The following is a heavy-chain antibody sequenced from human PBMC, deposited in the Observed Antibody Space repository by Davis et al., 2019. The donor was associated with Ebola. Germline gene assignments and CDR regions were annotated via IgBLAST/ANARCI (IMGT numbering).Heavy chain of an antibody. Sequence: GSLRLSCTVSGGSISSSSYYWGWIRQTPGKGPEWIGEITDSGSTNYNPSLERRVTISVDASKNQFSLKLTSVTAADTATYYCARKTGTRYFFNYWGRGTLVTVSS. D-gene: IGHD1-7*01. V-gene: IGHV4-39*07. CDR1: GGSISSSSYY. CDR2: ITDSGST. CDR3: ARKTGTRYFFNY. J-gene: IGHJ4*02.